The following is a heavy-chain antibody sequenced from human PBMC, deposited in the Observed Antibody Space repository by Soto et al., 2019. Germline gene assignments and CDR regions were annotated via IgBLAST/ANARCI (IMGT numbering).Heavy chain of an antibody. J-gene: IGHJ6*02. CDR3: AKEAALVRLFDLLSDGLDV. Sequence: EVQLVESGGDLVQPGRSLRLSCAASGFTFDDYAMHWVRQAPGKGLEWVSGISWNSGNKGHADSVKGRFTISRDNAKNFLYLEMNSLRAEDTALYYCAKEAALVRLFDLLSDGLDVWGQGTAVTVS. CDR2: ISWNSGNK. V-gene: IGHV3-9*01. D-gene: IGHD3-9*01. CDR1: GFTFDDYA.